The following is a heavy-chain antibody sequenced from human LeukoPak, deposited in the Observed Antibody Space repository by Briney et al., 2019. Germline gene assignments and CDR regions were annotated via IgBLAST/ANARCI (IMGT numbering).Heavy chain of an antibody. CDR2: MNPNSGDT. CDR1: GYTFTSYD. J-gene: IGHJ6*02. V-gene: IGHV1-8*01. Sequence: ASVKVSCKASGYTFTSYDINWVRQATGQGLEWMGWMNPNSGDTAYAQKFQGRVTMAKDNSISTAYMELSSPRSEDTAVYYCARGSAIYYGMDVWGQGTTVTVSS. CDR3: ARGSAIYYGMDV.